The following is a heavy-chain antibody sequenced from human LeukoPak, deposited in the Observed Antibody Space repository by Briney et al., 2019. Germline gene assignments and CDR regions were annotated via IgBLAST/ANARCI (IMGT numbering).Heavy chain of an antibody. D-gene: IGHD6-19*01. Sequence: GGSLRLSCAASGFTFSSYWMSWVRQAPGKGLEWVANIRQDGSENYYVDSVKGRFTISRDNAKNSLYLQMNSLRAEDTAVYYCATYSSGSYYYYYYMDVWGKGTTVTVSS. CDR2: IRQDGSEN. J-gene: IGHJ6*03. V-gene: IGHV3-7*01. CDR3: ATYSSGSYYYYYYMDV. CDR1: GFTFSSYW.